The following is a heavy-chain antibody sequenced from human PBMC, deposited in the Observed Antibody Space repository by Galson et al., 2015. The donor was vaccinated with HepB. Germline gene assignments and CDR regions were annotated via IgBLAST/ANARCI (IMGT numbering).Heavy chain of an antibody. J-gene: IGHJ4*02. Sequence: SLRLSCAASGITFSSYGMHWVRQAPGKGLEWVAVIWYDGSNKYYADSVKGRFTISRDNSKNTLYLQMNSLRAEDTAVYYCATRRGGSHSRADYFDYWCQRTLVTVSS. CDR3: ATRRGGSHSRADYFDY. CDR1: GITFSSYG. V-gene: IGHV3-33*01. D-gene: IGHD1-26*01. CDR2: IWYDGSNK.